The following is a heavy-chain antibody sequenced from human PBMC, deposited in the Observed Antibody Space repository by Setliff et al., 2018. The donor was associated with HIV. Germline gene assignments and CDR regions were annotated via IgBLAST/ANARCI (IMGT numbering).Heavy chain of an antibody. CDR1: DDSISSGDNY. D-gene: IGHD3-22*01. CDR2: IYDRGSP. CDR3: ASDYYFDSSGYYQRGDVFDI. Sequence: SETLSLTCSVSDDSISSGDNYWNWVRQPAGRGLEWLGYIYDRGSPKYNPSLKSRVTISIDTSKSQISLKLTSVTAADTAMYHCASDYYFDSSGYYQRGDVFDIWGQGTMVTVSS. V-gene: IGHV4-61*10. J-gene: IGHJ3*02.